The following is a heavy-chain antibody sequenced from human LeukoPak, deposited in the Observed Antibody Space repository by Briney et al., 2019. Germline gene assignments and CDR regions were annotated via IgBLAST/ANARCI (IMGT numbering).Heavy chain of an antibody. Sequence: GASVKVSCKASGGTFSSYAISWVRQAPGQGLEWMGEIIPIFGTANYAQKFQGRVTITADESTSTAYMELSSLRSEDTAVYYCARKTDYYDSSGYAYYYYYGMDVWGQGTTVTVSS. CDR1: GGTFSSYA. V-gene: IGHV1-69*13. D-gene: IGHD3-22*01. CDR2: IIPIFGTA. CDR3: ARKTDYYDSSGYAYYYYYGMDV. J-gene: IGHJ6*02.